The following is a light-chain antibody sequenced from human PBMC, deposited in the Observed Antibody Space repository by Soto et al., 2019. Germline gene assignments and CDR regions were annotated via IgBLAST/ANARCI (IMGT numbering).Light chain of an antibody. J-gene: IGLJ2*01. CDR2: EVN. CDR1: SSDVGNYNF. CDR3: SSYAGNDNVV. V-gene: IGLV2-8*01. Sequence: QAVVTQPASVSGSPGQSITISCTGTSSDVGNYNFVSWYQRHPGKAPKLMIYEVNKRPSGVPDRFSGSKSGNTASLTVSGLQGEDEADYYCSSYAGNDNVVFGGGTKLTVL.